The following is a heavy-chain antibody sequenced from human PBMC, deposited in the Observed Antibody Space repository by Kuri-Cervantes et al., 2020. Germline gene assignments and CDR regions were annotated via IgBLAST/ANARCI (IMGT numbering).Heavy chain of an antibody. CDR3: AKDLNPLRWLVPGDAFDI. Sequence: GGSLRLSCAASGFTVSSNYMSWVRQAPGKGLEWVSVIYSGGSIGYADSVKGRFTISRDNAKNSLYLQMNSLRAEDTALYYCAKDLNPLRWLVPGDAFDIWGQGTMVTVSS. J-gene: IGHJ3*02. V-gene: IGHV3-53*05. D-gene: IGHD6-19*01. CDR1: GFTVSSNY. CDR2: IYSGGSI.